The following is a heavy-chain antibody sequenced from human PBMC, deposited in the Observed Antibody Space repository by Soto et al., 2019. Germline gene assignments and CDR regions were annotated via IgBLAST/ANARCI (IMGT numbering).Heavy chain of an antibody. J-gene: IGHJ4*02. D-gene: IGHD3-22*01. Sequence: PGGSLRLSCAASGFTFSSYAMSWVRQAPGKGLEWVAAISYDGSNKKYGDSVKGRFTISRDNSKNTLYLQLNSLRAEDTAVYYCAKGKRIVASPQFFDYWGQGTLVTVSS. CDR1: GFTFSSYA. CDR2: ISYDGSNK. V-gene: IGHV3-30*18. CDR3: AKGKRIVASPQFFDY.